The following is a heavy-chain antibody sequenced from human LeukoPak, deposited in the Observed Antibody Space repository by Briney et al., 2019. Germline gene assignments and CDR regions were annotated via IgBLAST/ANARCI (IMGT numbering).Heavy chain of an antibody. J-gene: IGHJ3*01. CDR3: ARVAYYRVTADQITDAFDV. V-gene: IGHV3-66*01. CDR2: LYSDGTT. Sequence: GGSLRLSCATSGFTVSSHYMNWVRQAPGKGLQWVSVLYSDGTTYYADSVKGRFTISRDNSRSTLYLQMNSLRAEDTAVYFCARVAYYRVTADQITDAFDVWGRGTAVTVSS. D-gene: IGHD2-21*02. CDR1: GFTVSSHY.